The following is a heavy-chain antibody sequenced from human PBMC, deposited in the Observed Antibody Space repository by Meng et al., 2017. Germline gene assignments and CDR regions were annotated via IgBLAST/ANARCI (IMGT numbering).Heavy chain of an antibody. Sequence: SEILSLTCAVYGGFFSGYYWSWIRQPPGKGLEWIGEINHSGSTNYNPSLKSRITISVDKSKNQFSLKLSSVTAADTAVYYCARDVAVAGNWGQGTLVTVSS. V-gene: IGHV4-34*01. CDR1: GGFFSGYY. CDR2: INHSGST. CDR3: ARDVAVAGN. J-gene: IGHJ4*02. D-gene: IGHD6-19*01.